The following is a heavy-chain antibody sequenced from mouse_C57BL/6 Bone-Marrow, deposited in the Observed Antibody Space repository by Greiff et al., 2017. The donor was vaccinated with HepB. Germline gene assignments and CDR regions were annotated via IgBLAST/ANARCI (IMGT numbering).Heavy chain of an antibody. Sequence: VKLMESGPGLVQPSQSLSITCTVSGFSLTSYGVHWVRQSPGKGLEWLGVIWSGGSTDYNAAFISRLSISKDNSKSQVFFKMNSLQADDTAIYYCARRSPFYYSYAMDYWGQGTSVTVSS. V-gene: IGHV2-2*01. J-gene: IGHJ4*01. CDR3: ARRSPFYYSYAMDY. CDR1: GFSLTSYG. CDR2: IWSGGST. D-gene: IGHD2-1*01.